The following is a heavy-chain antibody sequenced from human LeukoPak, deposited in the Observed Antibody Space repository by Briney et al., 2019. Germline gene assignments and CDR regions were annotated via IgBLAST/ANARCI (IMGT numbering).Heavy chain of an antibody. V-gene: IGHV4-59*01. CDR3: ARDGGIGYSYGSYYYGMDV. D-gene: IGHD5-18*01. CDR1: GGSISSYY. Sequence: SETLSLTCTVSGGSISSYYWSWIRQPPGKGLEWIGYIYYSGSTNYNPSLKSRVTISVDTSKNQFSLKLSSVTAADTAVYYCARDGGIGYSYGSYYYGMDVWGQGTTVTVSS. CDR2: IYYSGST. J-gene: IGHJ6*02.